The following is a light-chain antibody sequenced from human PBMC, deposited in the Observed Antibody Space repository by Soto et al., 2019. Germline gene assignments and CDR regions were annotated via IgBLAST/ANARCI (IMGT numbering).Light chain of an antibody. CDR1: QNIGNY. Sequence: DIQMTQSPSSLSASVGDRVTITCRASQNIGNYLNWYRQKPGKAPELLIYAASILQSEVPSRFRGSGSGTDFTLTISSLQPEDFAVYYCQQYGSSPITFGQGTRLEIK. J-gene: IGKJ5*01. CDR2: AAS. V-gene: IGKV1-39*01. CDR3: QQYGSSPIT.